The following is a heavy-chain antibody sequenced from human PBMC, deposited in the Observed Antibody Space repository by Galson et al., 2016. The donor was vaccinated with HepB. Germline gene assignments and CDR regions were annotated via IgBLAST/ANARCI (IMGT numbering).Heavy chain of an antibody. CDR2: IYSGGAT. V-gene: IGHV3-53*01. D-gene: IGHD3-10*01. J-gene: IGHJ5*02. CDR1: GFSVVSNY. Sequence: SLRLSCAASGFSVVSNYMSWVRQPPGKGLEWVAVIYSGGATYYADSVEGRFSISRDNSNNTVHLQMNSLRTEDTAVYYCARDLSTSWFMGWFDTWGQGTLVTVSS. CDR3: ARDLSTSWFMGWFDT.